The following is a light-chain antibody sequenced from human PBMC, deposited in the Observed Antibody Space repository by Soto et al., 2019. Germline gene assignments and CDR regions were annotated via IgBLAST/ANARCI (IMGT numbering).Light chain of an antibody. Sequence: DIVMTQSPDSLAVSLGERATINCKSSQSVLYSSNNKNYLAWYQQKPGQPPKLLIYWASTRESGVPDRFSGSGSCTEFTLPISSLQAEDVAVYYCQQYYATPPYTFGQGTKVEIK. CDR2: WAS. V-gene: IGKV4-1*01. CDR1: QSVLYSSNNKNY. J-gene: IGKJ2*01. CDR3: QQYYATPPYT.